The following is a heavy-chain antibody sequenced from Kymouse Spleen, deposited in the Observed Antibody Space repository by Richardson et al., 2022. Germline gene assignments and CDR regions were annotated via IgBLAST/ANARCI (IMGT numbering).Heavy chain of an antibody. V-gene: IGHV3-48*02. J-gene: IGHJ6*02. CDR3: AREYYYGSGRDYYYGMDV. CDR1: GFTFSSYS. Sequence: EVQLVESGGGLVQPGGSLRLSCAASGFTFSSYSMNWVRQAPGKGLEWVSYISSSSSTIYYADSVKGRFTISRDNAKNSLYLQMNSLRDEDTAVYYCAREYYYGSGRDYYYGMDVWGQGTTVTVSS. D-gene: IGHD3-10*01. CDR2: ISSSSSTI.